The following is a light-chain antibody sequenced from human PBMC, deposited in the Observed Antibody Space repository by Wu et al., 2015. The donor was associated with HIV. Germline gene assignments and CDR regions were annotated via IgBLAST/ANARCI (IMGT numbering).Light chain of an antibody. CDR3: QQYGTSPRT. CDR1: QSVSSSY. V-gene: IGKV3-20*01. CDR2: GAS. J-gene: IGKJ2*02. Sequence: SPGTLSLSPGERATLSCRASQSVSSSYLAWYQQKPGQAPRLLIYGASGRATGIPDRFSGSGSGTDFTLTISRLEPEDFAVYYCQQYGTSPRTFGQGTKLEIK.